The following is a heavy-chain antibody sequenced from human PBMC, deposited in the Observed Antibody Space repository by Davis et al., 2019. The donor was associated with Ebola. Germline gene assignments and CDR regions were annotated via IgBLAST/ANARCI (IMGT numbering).Heavy chain of an antibody. CDR3: ARDYWGSLDY. V-gene: IGHV4-59*01. D-gene: IGHD7-27*01. J-gene: IGHJ4*02. CDR2: IFNSGTA. CDR1: GGSISGYQ. Sequence: PSETLSLTCTVSGGSISGYQWAWVRQPPGKGLEYVGHIFNSGTAIYNSALKSRVTISLDASSNQFSLRLISVTAEDTAVYFCARDYWGSLDYWGQGTPVTASS.